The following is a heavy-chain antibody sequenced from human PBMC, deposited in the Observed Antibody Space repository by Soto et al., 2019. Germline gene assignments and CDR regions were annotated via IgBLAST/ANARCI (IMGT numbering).Heavy chain of an antibody. CDR1: GFTFSNYA. J-gene: IGHJ6*02. CDR2: ISGGGDAT. CDR3: ARDGGSSWSVAYYYYYGMDV. V-gene: IGHV3-23*01. Sequence: GGSLRLSCAASGFTFSNYAMSWVRQAPGKGLEWVSTISGGGDATYYADSVKGRFTISRDNSKNTLYLQMGSLRAEDMAVYYCARDGGSSWSVAYYYYYGMDVWGQGTTVTVSS. D-gene: IGHD6-13*01.